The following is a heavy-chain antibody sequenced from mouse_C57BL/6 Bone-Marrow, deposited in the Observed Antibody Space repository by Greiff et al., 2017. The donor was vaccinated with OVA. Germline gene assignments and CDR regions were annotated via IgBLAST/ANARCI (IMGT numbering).Heavy chain of an antibody. Sequence: QVHVKQPGTELVKPGASVKLSCKASGYTFTSYWMHWVKQRPGQGLEWIGNINPSNGGTNYNEKFKSKATLTVDKSSSTAYMQLSSLTSEDSAVYYCARKGYDYDGAWFAYWGQGTLVTVSA. CDR3: ARKGYDYDGAWFAY. CDR2: INPSNGGT. V-gene: IGHV1-53*01. J-gene: IGHJ3*01. CDR1: GYTFTSYW. D-gene: IGHD2-4*01.